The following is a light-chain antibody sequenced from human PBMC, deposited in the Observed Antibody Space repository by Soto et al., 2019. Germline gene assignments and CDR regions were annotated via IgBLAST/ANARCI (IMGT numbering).Light chain of an antibody. J-gene: IGKJ5*01. CDR2: DTS. Sequence: VLTQSPGTLSLSPGEKAPLYCRASQSVSSSSLAWYQQKPGQAPRLLLYDTSNRATGIPVRFSGGGSGTDFTLTISRLEPEDSAVYYCQQYGGSPLLTFGQGTRLEIK. CDR1: QSVSSSS. V-gene: IGKV3-20*01. CDR3: QQYGGSPLLT.